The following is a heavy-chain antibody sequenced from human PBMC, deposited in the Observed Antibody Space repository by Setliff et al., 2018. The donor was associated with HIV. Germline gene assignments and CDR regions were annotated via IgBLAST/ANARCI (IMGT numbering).Heavy chain of an antibody. CDR1: AYSISSGYY. CDR3: VGDPKTTTQVAFDF. CDR2: IYYSGNT. D-gene: IGHD3-16*01. Sequence: SETLSLTCVVSAYSISSGYYWGWIRQSPRKGLEWIGSIYYSGNTNYNPSLKSRVTISVDTSKNQLSLKLSSVTAADTAVYYCVGDPKTTTQVAFDFWGQGTMVTVSS. V-gene: IGHV4-38-2*01. J-gene: IGHJ3*01.